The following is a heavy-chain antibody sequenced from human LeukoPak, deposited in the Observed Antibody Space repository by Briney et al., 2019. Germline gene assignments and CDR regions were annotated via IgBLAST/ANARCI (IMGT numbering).Heavy chain of an antibody. CDR3: ARCPTYYYDSSGQSPDDAFDI. CDR2: ISSSGSTI. J-gene: IGHJ3*02. Sequence: GGSPRLSCVASGFTFSSYWMHWVRQAPGKGLEWVSYISSSGSTIYYADSVKGRFTISRDNAKNSLYLQMNSLRAEDTAVYYCARCPTYYYDSSGQSPDDAFDIWGQGTMVTVSS. CDR1: GFTFSSYW. V-gene: IGHV3-48*04. D-gene: IGHD3-22*01.